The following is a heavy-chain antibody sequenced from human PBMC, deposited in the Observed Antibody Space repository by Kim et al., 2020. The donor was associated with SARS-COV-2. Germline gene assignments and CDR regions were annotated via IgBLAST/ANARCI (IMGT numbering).Heavy chain of an antibody. J-gene: IGHJ3*02. Sequence: GGSLRLSCAASGFTFSDSAMHWVRQASGKGLEWVGRIRSKANGFETAYAAKVKGRITISRDDSKNTAYLQMNSLKTEDAAVYYCARVPGTTLDFWDAFDIWGQGTMVTVSS. CDR3: ARVPGTTLDFWDAFDI. CDR1: GFTFSDSA. D-gene: IGHD1-1*01. V-gene: IGHV3-73*01. CDR2: IRSKANGFET.